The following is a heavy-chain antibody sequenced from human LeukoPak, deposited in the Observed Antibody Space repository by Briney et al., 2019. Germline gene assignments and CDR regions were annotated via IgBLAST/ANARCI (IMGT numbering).Heavy chain of an antibody. V-gene: IGHV3-23*01. D-gene: IGHD2-8*02. CDR1: EFSISHYA. Sequence: PGGSLRLSCTASEFSISHYAMSWVRQAPGKGLEWVSADSSSTTNTYYAGSVRGRFTISRDNSMNTLYLQMNSLRADDTAVYYCSKAPLGACAGAVCYYLDVWGKGTTV. CDR3: SKAPLGACAGAVCYYLDV. J-gene: IGHJ6*03. CDR2: DSSSTTNT.